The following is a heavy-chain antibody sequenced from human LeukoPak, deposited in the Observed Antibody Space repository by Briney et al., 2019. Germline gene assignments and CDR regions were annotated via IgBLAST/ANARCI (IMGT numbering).Heavy chain of an antibody. Sequence: GGSLRLSCAASEFTFNTYAMAWVRQAPGKGLEWVSDISGSSDTTYYADSVKGRFTISRDNAKNSLFLQMNSLRAEDTALYYCAKALTMTAPYYYYGMDVWGQGTTVTVSS. J-gene: IGHJ6*02. D-gene: IGHD2-21*02. CDR1: EFTFNTYA. V-gene: IGHV3-23*01. CDR2: ISGSSDTT. CDR3: AKALTMTAPYYYYGMDV.